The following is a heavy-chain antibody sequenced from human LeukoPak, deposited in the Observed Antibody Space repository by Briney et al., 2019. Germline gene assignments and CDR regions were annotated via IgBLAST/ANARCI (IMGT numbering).Heavy chain of an antibody. V-gene: IGHV1-46*01. D-gene: IGHD3-3*01. J-gene: IGHJ6*02. CDR3: ARDRSWYYDFWSGASYYYGMDV. CDR1: GYTFTSYY. Sequence: ASVKVSCKASGYTFTSYYMHWVRQAPGQGLEWMGIINPSGGSTSYAQKFQGRVTMTRDTSTSTVYMELSSLRSEDTAVYYCARDRSWYYDFWSGASYYYGMDVWGQGTTVTVSS. CDR2: INPSGGST.